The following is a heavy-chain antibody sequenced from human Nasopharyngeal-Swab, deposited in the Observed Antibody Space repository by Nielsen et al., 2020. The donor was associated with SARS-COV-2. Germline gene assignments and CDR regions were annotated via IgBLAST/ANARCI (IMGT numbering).Heavy chain of an antibody. D-gene: IGHD4-17*01. CDR1: GFTFSSYA. Sequence: GESLKISCAASGFTFSSYAMTWVRQAPGKGLEWVSAISASGGSTYYADSVRGRFTISRDNSKNTLHLEMHSLRVEDTAIYYCAKDRDSGDDSEEYYHYYGMDVWGQGITVTVSS. CDR3: AKDRDSGDDSEEYYHYYGMDV. J-gene: IGHJ6*02. V-gene: IGHV3-23*01. CDR2: ISASGGST.